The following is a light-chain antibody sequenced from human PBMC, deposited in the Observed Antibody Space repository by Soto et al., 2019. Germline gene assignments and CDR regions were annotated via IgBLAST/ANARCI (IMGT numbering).Light chain of an antibody. CDR2: EVS. Sequence: LTQSPSASGSPGQSVTISCAGTSSDVGGYNYVSWYQQYPGKVPKLMIYEVSERPSGVPDRFSGSKSGNTAFLTVSGLQAEDEADYYCLSYADTAYVFGTGTKVTVL. CDR1: SSDVGGYNY. J-gene: IGLJ1*01. CDR3: LSYADTAYV. V-gene: IGLV2-8*01.